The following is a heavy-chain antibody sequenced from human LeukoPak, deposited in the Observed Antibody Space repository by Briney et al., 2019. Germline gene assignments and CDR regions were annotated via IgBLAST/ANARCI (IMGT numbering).Heavy chain of an antibody. J-gene: IGHJ6*04. CDR1: GFTFMKYG. CDR2: IWHNGSNK. CDR3: AKDLGSRYMDV. D-gene: IGHD2-15*01. V-gene: IGHV3-33*07. Sequence: GGSLSHSCGASGFTFMKYGMYWVRQPPGKGLEWVAVIWHNGSNKYYADSVKGRFTMSRDNSKNTLYLQMNSLRVEDTAMYYCAKDLGSRYMDVWGKGTMHTVSS.